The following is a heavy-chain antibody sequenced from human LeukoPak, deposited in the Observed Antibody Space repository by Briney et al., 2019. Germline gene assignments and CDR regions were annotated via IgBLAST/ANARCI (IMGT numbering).Heavy chain of an antibody. CDR1: GDSVSSNSAA. V-gene: IGHV6-1*01. D-gene: IGHD3-10*01. Sequence: SQTLSLTCAISGDSVSSNSAAWNWIRQSPSRGLEWLGRTYYRSKWYNDYAVSVESRITINPDTSKNQLSLQLNSVTPEDTAVYYCARGYYGSGSYSLYYYYMDVWGKGTTVTISS. CDR2: TYYRSKWYN. CDR3: ARGYYGSGSYSLYYYYMDV. J-gene: IGHJ6*03.